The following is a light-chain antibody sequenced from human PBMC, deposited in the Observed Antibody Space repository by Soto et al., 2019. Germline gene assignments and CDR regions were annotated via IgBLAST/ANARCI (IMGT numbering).Light chain of an antibody. J-gene: IGKJ1*01. CDR2: AAS. CDR3: QQLNSYPWT. V-gene: IGKV1-9*01. Sequence: DIQLTQSPSFLSASVGDRVTITCRASQGISSSLAWYQQKPGKAPKLLISAASTLQSGVPSRFSGSGSGTEFTLTISSLQPEDFATYYCQQLNSYPWTFGQGTKVEIK. CDR1: QGISSS.